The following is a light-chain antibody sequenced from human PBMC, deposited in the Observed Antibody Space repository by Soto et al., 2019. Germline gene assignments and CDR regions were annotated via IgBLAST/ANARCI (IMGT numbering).Light chain of an antibody. CDR2: KAS. J-gene: IGKJ1*01. CDR1: QSISSW. CDR3: QQYNSSPT. Sequence: DIQMTQSPSTLSASVGDRVTITCRASQSISSWLAWYQQKPGKAPKLLIYKASSLESGVPSRFSGSGSGTGFTLTISSLQPDDFATYYCQQYNSSPTFGQGTKVEIK. V-gene: IGKV1-5*03.